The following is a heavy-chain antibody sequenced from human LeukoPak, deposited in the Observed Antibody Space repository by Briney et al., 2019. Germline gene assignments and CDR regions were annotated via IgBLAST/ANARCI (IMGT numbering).Heavy chain of an antibody. J-gene: IGHJ5*02. CDR1: GFTFSSYA. D-gene: IGHD3-3*01. CDR3: AKDLGNYDFWSGYSRSWFDP. CDR2: ISGSGGST. Sequence: PGGSLRLSCAASGFTFSSYAMSWVRQAPGKGLEWVSAISGSGGSTYYADSVKGRFTISRDNSKNTLYLQMNSLRAEDTAVYYCAKDLGNYDFWSGYSRSWFDPWGQGTLVTVSS. V-gene: IGHV3-23*01.